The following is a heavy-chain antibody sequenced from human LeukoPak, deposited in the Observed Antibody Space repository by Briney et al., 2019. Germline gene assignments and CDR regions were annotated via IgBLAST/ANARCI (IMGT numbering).Heavy chain of an antibody. V-gene: IGHV1-69*13. D-gene: IGHD2-21*02. J-gene: IGHJ6*04. CDR2: IIPIFGTA. Sequence: ASVKVSCKASGGTFSSYAISWVRQAPGQGLEWMGGIIPIFGTANYAQKFQGRVTITADESTSTAYMELSSLRSEDTAVYYCASDRGYCGGDCPYYYGMDVWGKGTTVTVSS. CDR1: GGTFSSYA. CDR3: ASDRGYCGGDCPYYYGMDV.